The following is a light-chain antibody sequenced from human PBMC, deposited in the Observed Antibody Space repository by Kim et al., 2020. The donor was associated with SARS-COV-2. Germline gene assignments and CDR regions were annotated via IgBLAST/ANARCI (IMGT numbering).Light chain of an antibody. CDR1: SSNTGAGYE. Sequence: VTMTGTGSSSNTGAGYEVHWYQQLPGTAPNLLIYDNSNRPSGVPDRFSGSKSGTSASMAITGLQAEDEDDYYCQSYDSSLSALYVFGTGTKVTVL. J-gene: IGLJ1*01. CDR2: DNS. CDR3: QSYDSSLSALYV. V-gene: IGLV1-40*01.